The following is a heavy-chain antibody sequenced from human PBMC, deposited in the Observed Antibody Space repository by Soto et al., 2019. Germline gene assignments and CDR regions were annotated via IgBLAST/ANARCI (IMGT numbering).Heavy chain of an antibody. V-gene: IGHV4-30-4*01. CDR3: ARGRIASYYFDY. Sequence: SSETLSLTCTVSGGSISSGDYYWSWIRQPPGKGLEWIGYIYYSGSTYYNPSLKSRVTISVDTSKNQFSLKLSSVTAADTAVYYCARGRIASYYFDYWGQGTLVTVSS. D-gene: IGHD6-13*01. CDR2: IYYSGST. CDR1: GGSISSGDYY. J-gene: IGHJ4*02.